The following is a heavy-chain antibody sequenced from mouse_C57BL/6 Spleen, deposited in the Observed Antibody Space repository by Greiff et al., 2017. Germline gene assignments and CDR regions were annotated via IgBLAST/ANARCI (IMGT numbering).Heavy chain of an antibody. J-gene: IGHJ1*03. CDR3: ARENYYGSSSRYFDV. CDR2: IYPRSGNT. Sequence: VQRVESGAELARPGASVKLSCKASGYTFTSYGISWVKQRTGQGLEWIGEIYPRSGNTYYNEKFKGKATLTADKSSSTAYMELRSLTSEDSAVYFCARENYYGSSSRYFDVWGTGTTVTVSS. D-gene: IGHD1-1*01. V-gene: IGHV1-81*01. CDR1: GYTFTSYG.